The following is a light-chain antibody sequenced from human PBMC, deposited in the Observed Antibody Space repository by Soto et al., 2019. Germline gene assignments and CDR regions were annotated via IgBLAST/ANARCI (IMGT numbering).Light chain of an antibody. Sequence: QSVLTQPASVSGSPGQSITISCTGTSSDFGSYNLVSWYQQHPGKAPKLMIYEVSKRPSGVSNRFSGSKSGNTASQTISGLQAEDEADYYCCSYAGSSTYYVFGTGTKVTVL. V-gene: IGLV2-23*02. CDR2: EVS. CDR3: CSYAGSSTYYV. CDR1: SSDFGSYNL. J-gene: IGLJ1*01.